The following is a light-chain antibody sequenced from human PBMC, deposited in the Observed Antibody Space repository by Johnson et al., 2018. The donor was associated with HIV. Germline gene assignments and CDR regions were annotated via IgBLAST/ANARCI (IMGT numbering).Light chain of an antibody. V-gene: IGLV1-51*01. J-gene: IGLJ1*01. Sequence: QSVLTQPPSVSAAPGQKVTISCSGSSSNIGNNYVSWYQQLPGTAPKLLIYDNNKRPSGIPDRFSGSKSGTSATLGITGLQTGDGADYYCGTWDSILSAYVYGTGTKVTVL. CDR3: GTWDSILSAYV. CDR1: SSNIGNNY. CDR2: DNN.